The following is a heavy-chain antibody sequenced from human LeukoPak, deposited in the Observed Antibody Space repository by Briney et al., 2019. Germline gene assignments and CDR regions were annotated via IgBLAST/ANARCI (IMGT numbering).Heavy chain of an antibody. J-gene: IGHJ4*02. CDR1: GSTFSSYT. CDR3: ARSIRAAAGQGRYYFDY. CDR2: ISTGSSTI. Sequence: GGSLRLSCAASGSTFSSYTMNWVRQAPGKGLEWVSYISTGSSTIYYADSVKGRFTISRDNAKKSLYLQMNSLRAEDTAVYYCARSIRAAAGQGRYYFDYWGQGTLVTVSA. D-gene: IGHD6-13*01. V-gene: IGHV3-48*04.